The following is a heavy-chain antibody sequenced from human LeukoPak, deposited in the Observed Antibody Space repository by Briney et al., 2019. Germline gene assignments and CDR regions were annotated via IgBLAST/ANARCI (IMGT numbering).Heavy chain of an antibody. CDR1: GFPFSSYN. J-gene: IGHJ1*01. CDR2: ISSSSSYI. CDR3: AKDFRTGALYEYFQH. D-gene: IGHD1-14*01. V-gene: IGHV3-21*01. Sequence: PGGSLTLSCAASGFPFSSYNVIGVRQAPGKGVEGVSNISSSSSYIYYADSVKGRFTISRDNAKNSLYLQMNSLRAEDTAVYYCAKDFRTGALYEYFQHWGEGTLVTVSS.